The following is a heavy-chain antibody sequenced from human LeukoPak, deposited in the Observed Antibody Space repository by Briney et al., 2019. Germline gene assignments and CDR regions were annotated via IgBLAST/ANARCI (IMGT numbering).Heavy chain of an antibody. CDR3: AKDRSIVATDYFDY. CDR2: IYRGGST. D-gene: IGHD5-12*01. J-gene: IGHJ4*02. Sequence: GGSLRLSCAASGFTVSSNYMSWVRQAPGKGLEWVSVIYRGGSTYYADSVKGRLTISRDNSKNTLYLQMNSLRAEDTAVYYCAKDRSIVATDYFDYWGQGTLVTVSS. CDR1: GFTVSSNY. V-gene: IGHV3-66*01.